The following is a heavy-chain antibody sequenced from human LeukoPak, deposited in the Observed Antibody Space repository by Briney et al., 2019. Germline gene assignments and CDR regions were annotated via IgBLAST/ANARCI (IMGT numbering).Heavy chain of an antibody. D-gene: IGHD5-18*01. CDR3: AKGGFSYGYGYFAY. Sequence: GGSLRLSCAASGFPLSSHAMSWVRQAPGKGLEWVAFIRYDGTNKYYADSVKGRFTISRDNSKNTLYLQMNSLRAEDTAVYYCAKGGFSYGYGYFAYWGQGTLVTVSS. CDR1: GFPLSSHA. V-gene: IGHV3-30*02. CDR2: IRYDGTNK. J-gene: IGHJ4*02.